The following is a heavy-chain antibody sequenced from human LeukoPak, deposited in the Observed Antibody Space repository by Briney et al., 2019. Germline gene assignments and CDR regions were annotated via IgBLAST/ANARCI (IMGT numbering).Heavy chain of an antibody. CDR1: GFTFRDYY. J-gene: IGHJ5*02. D-gene: IGHD1-1*01. CDR3: TSSYHDMRWFDP. CDR2: ISGSGDTI. V-gene: IGHV3-11*01. Sequence: PGGTLRLSCAASGFTFRDYYMAWVRQAPGKGLECISYISGSGDTIYYADSVKGRFTISRDNAKKSLFLEMNSLRVDDTATYFCTSSYHDMRWFDPWGQGTPVTVSA.